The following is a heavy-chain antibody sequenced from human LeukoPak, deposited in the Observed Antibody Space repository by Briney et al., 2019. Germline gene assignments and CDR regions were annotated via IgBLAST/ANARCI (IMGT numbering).Heavy chain of an antibody. CDR1: GFTVSSNY. J-gene: IGHJ4*02. CDR2: IYSGGST. V-gene: IGHV3-66*01. D-gene: IGHD1-14*01. Sequence: GGSLGLSCAASGFTVSSNYMSWVRQAPGKGLEWVSVIYSGGSTYYADSVKGRFTISRDNSKNTLYLQMNSLRAEDTAVYYCARFPTRTNDYWGQGTLVTVSS. CDR3: ARFPTRTNDY.